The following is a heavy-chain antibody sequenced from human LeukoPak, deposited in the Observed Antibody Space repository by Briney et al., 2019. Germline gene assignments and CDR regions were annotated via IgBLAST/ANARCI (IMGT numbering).Heavy chain of an antibody. CDR3: AREKTGKGELSLYRFRSTNWFDP. CDR2: INWNGGST. J-gene: IGHJ5*02. D-gene: IGHD3-16*02. Sequence: PGGSLRLSCAASGFTFDDYGMSWVRQAPGKGLEWVSGINWNGGSTGYADSVKGRFTISRDNAKNSLYLQMNSLRAEDTALYHCAREKTGKGELSLYRFRSTNWFDPWGQGTLVTVSS. CDR1: GFTFDDYG. V-gene: IGHV3-20*01.